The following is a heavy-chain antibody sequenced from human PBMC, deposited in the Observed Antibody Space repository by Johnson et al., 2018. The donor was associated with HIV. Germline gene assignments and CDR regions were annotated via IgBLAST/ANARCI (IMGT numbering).Heavy chain of an antibody. D-gene: IGHD3-22*01. J-gene: IGHJ3*02. CDR1: GFTFSDHY. CDR2: SRSKANGYTT. CDR3: ARYYYDSRGYVDAFDM. V-gene: IGHV3-72*01. Sequence: VQLVESGGGVVQPGGSLRLSCAVSGFTFSDHYMDWVRQAPGKGLEWVGRSRSKANGYTTIYAASVKGRFTISRDDSKNSLYLQMNSLRPEDSAVYYCARYYYDSRGYVDAFDMWGQGTMVTVSS.